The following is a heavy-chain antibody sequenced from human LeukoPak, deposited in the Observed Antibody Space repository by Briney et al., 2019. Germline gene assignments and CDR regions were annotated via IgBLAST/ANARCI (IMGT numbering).Heavy chain of an antibody. CDR2: ISWNSGSI. Sequence: PGGSLRLSCAASGFTFDDYAMHWVRQAPGKGLEWVSGISWNSGSIVYADSVKGLFTISSDNAKNSLYLQINSPRTEDTAVYYCVKDEARWLHHGFDYWGQGTLVTVSS. CDR3: VKDEARWLHHGFDY. V-gene: IGHV3-9*01. D-gene: IGHD5-24*01. J-gene: IGHJ4*02. CDR1: GFTFDDYA.